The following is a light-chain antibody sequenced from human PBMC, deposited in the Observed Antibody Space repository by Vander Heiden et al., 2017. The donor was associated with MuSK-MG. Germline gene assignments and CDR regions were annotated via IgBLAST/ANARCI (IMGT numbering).Light chain of an antibody. V-gene: IGLV1-40*01. CDR2: GNS. J-gene: IGLJ2*01. CDR1: RSHIGAGYD. CDR3: QSYDSSMSGSLV. Sequence: QSVLTQPPSVSGAPGQRVTISCTGSRSHIGAGYDAHWYQQLPGTAPKLLIFGNSNRHARVPDRFSCSKSGTSASLAITGLQAEDEAADYCQSYDSSMSGSLVFGGGTKLTVL.